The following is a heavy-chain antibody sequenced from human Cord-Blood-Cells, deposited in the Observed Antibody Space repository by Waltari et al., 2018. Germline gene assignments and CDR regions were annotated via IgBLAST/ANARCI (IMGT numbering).Heavy chain of an antibody. J-gene: IGHJ2*01. D-gene: IGHD3-22*01. CDR3: ARHHTSLDYYDSSGYWYFDL. CDR1: GGSISSSSYY. V-gene: IGHV4-39*01. Sequence: QLQLQESGPGLVKPSETLSLTCTVSGGSISSSSYYWGWIRQPPGKGREWIGSIYYSGSTYYNPSLKSRVTISVDTSKNQFSLKLSSVTAADTAVYYCARHHTSLDYYDSSGYWYFDLWGRGTLVTVSS. CDR2: IYYSGST.